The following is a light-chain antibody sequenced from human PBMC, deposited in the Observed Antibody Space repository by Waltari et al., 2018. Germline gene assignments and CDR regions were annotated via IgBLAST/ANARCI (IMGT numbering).Light chain of an antibody. CDR2: GND. Sequence: QSVLTQPPSASGTPGQRVTISCSGGSFHLGSNLVHWYQQLPGTAPKLLIYGNDQRASGVPDRFSGSKSGTSASLAISGLQSEDEADYYCAAWDDSLNGVIFGGGTKLSVL. J-gene: IGLJ2*01. V-gene: IGLV1-44*01. CDR3: AAWDDSLNGVI. CDR1: SFHLGSNL.